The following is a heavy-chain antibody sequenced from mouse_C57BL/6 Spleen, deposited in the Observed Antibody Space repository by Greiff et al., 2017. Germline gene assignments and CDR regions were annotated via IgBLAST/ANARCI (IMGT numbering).Heavy chain of an antibody. CDR3: ARPYYGSSYGFAY. J-gene: IGHJ3*01. CDR2: INPYNGDT. D-gene: IGHD1-1*01. Sequence: VQLQQSGPELVKPGDSVKISCKASGYSFTGYFMNWVMQSHGKSLEWIGRINPYNGDTFYNQKFKGKATLTVDKSYSTAHMELRSLTSEDSAVYYCARPYYGSSYGFAYWGQGTLVTVSA. CDR1: GYSFTGYF. V-gene: IGHV1-20*01.